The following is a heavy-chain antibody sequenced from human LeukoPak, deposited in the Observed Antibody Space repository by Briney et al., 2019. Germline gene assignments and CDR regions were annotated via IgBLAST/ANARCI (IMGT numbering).Heavy chain of an antibody. Sequence: SQTLSLTCAVSGGSISSGGYSWSWIRQPPGKGLEWIGYIYHSGSTYYNPSLKSRVTISVDRSKNQFSLKLSSVTAADTAVYYCASSYGSGSYYYDYWGQGTLVTVSS. CDR2: IYHSGST. CDR1: GGSISSGGYS. CDR3: ASSYGSGSYYYDY. J-gene: IGHJ4*02. V-gene: IGHV4-30-2*01. D-gene: IGHD3-10*01.